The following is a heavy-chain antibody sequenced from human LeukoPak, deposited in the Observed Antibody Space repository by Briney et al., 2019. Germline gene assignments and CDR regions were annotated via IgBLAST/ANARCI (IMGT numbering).Heavy chain of an antibody. J-gene: IGHJ4*02. CDR2: IYYSGST. CDR3: ARGGWLSGDY. D-gene: IGHD3-22*01. Sequence: PSETLSLTCTVSGGSISSYYWSWIRQPPGKGLEWIGYIYYSGSTNYNPSLKSRVTISVDTSKNQFSLKLSSVTAADTAVYYCARGGWLSGDYWGRGTLVTVSS. V-gene: IGHV4-59*08. CDR1: GGSISSYY.